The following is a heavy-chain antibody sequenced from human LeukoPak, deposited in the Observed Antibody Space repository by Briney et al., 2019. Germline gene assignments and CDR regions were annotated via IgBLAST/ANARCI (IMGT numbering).Heavy chain of an antibody. D-gene: IGHD3-10*01. CDR3: ARNWITMVRGVLAEIDY. Sequence: SETLSLTCTVSGGSISSYYWSWIWQPPGKGLEWIGSIYYSGSTYYNPSLKSRVTISVDTSKNQFSLKLSSVTAADTAVYYCARNWITMVRGVLAEIDYWGQGTLVTVSS. J-gene: IGHJ4*02. V-gene: IGHV4-59*12. CDR2: IYYSGST. CDR1: GGSISSYY.